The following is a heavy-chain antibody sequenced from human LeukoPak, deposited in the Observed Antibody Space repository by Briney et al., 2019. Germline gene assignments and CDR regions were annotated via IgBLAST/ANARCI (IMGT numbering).Heavy chain of an antibody. CDR2: ISSSSSYI. CDR1: GFTFSSYS. V-gene: IGHV3-21*01. J-gene: IGHJ4*02. CDR3: ARVGNYDILTGYYDDY. D-gene: IGHD3-9*01. Sequence: GGSLRLSCAASGFTFSSYSMNWVRQAPGKGLEWVSSISSSSSYIYYADSVKGRFTISRDNAKNSLYLQMNSLRAEDTAVYYCARVGNYDILTGYYDDYWGQGTLVTVSS.